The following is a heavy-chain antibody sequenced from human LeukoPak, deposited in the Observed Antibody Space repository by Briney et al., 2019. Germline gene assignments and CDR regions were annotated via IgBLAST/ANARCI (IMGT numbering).Heavy chain of an antibody. CDR2: INSDGSST. V-gene: IGHV3-74*01. D-gene: IGHD3-22*01. J-gene: IGHJ4*02. CDR1: GFTFSSYW. Sequence: GGSLRLSCAASGFTFSSYWMHWVRQAPGKGLVWVSRINSDGSSTSYADSVKGRFTISRDNAKNTLYLQMNSLRAEDTAVYYCARVERYYDSSGYSSFDYWGQGTLVTVSS. CDR3: ARVERYYDSSGYSSFDY.